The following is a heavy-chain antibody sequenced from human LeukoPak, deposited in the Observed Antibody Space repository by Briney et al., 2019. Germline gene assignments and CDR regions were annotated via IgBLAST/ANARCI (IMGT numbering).Heavy chain of an antibody. D-gene: IGHD1-26*01. CDR2: ISYDGSNK. CDR3: ARDRGQIVGAIDY. Sequence: AVISYDGSNKYYADSVKGRFTISRDNSKNTLYLQMNSLRAEGTAVYYCARDRGQIVGAIDYWGQGTLVTVSS. J-gene: IGHJ4*02. V-gene: IGHV3-30*05.